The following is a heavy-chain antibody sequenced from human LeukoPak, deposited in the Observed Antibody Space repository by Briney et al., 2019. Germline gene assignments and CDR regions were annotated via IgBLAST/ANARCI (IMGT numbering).Heavy chain of an antibody. Sequence: PGGSLRLSCAASGFTFNSYAMSWVRQAPGKGLEWVSAISGSGGSTYYADSVKGRFTISRDNSKNTLYLQMNSLRAEDTAVYYCAKLDFWSGFGRDYWGQGTLVTVSS. D-gene: IGHD3-3*01. CDR1: GFTFNSYA. CDR3: AKLDFWSGFGRDY. CDR2: ISGSGGST. J-gene: IGHJ4*02. V-gene: IGHV3-23*01.